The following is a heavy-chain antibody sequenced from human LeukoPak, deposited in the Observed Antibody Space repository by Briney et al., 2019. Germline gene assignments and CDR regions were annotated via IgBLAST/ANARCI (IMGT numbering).Heavy chain of an antibody. D-gene: IGHD2-2*01. CDR3: ARARIYCSSTSCYPPYYMDV. Sequence: SETLSLTCTVSGGSISSSSYYWGWIRQPPGKGLEWIGRIYTSGNTNYNPSLQSRASISIDTSKNQFSLKLSSVTAADTAVYYCARARIYCSSTSCYPPYYMDVWGKGTTVTVSS. V-gene: IGHV4-39*07. J-gene: IGHJ6*03. CDR1: GGSISSSSYY. CDR2: IYTSGNT.